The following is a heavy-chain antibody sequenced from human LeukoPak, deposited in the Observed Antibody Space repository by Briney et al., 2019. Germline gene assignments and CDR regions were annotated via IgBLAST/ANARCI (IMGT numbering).Heavy chain of an antibody. CDR2: INTDGSST. V-gene: IGHV3-74*01. D-gene: IGHD3-22*01. CDR3: ARGREYYDSSGYPRFDY. CDR1: GFTFSSYW. J-gene: IGHJ4*02. Sequence: GGSLRLSCAASGFTFSSYWMHWVRQAPGKGLVWVSRINTDGSSTSYADSVKGRFTISRDNAKNTLYLQMNSLRAEDTAVYYCARGREYYDSSGYPRFDYWGQGTLVTVSS.